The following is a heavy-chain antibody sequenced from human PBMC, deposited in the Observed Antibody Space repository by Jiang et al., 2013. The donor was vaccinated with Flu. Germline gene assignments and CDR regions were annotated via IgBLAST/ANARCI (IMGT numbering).Heavy chain of an antibody. CDR1: GYSISSGYY. J-gene: IGHJ4*02. V-gene: IGHV4-38-2*02. CDR3: AREQQLAPDLYDY. CDR2: IYHSGST. Sequence: GSGLVKPSETLSLTCTVSGYSISSGYYWGWIRQPPGKGLEWIGSIYHSGSTYYNPSLKSRVTISVDTSKNQFSLKLSSVTAADTAVYYCAREQQLAPDLYDYWGQGTLVTVSS. D-gene: IGHD6-13*01.